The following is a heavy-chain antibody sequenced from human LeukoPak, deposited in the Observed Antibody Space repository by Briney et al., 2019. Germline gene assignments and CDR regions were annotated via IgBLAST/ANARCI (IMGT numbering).Heavy chain of an antibody. CDR3: TTDGYYYGSGSYSVFDY. J-gene: IGHJ4*02. V-gene: IGHV3-15*01. CDR2: IKSKTDGRTT. D-gene: IGHD3-10*01. Sequence: AGGSLRLSCAASGFTFSNAWMSWVRQAPGKGLEWVGRIKSKTDGRTTDYAAPVKGRFTISRDDSKNTLYLQMNSLKTEDTAVYYCTTDGYYYGSGSYSVFDYWGQGTLVTVSS. CDR1: GFTFSNAW.